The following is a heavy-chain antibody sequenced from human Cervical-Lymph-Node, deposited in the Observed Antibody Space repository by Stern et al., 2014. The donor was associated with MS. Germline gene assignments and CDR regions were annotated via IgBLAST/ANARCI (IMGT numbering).Heavy chain of an antibody. J-gene: IGHJ4*02. CDR2: IIPIVGTA. CDR3: ARDRRHYDTSGGYYFDS. V-gene: IGHV1-69*01. CDR1: GGTFSSYA. D-gene: IGHD3-22*01. Sequence: QLVQSGAEVKKPGSSVKVSCTASGGTFSSYAINWVRQAPGQGPEWMGGIIPIVGTANYAQKFQGRVTITADESTRTVYMELSSLRSEDTAVYYCARDRRHYDTSGGYYFDSWGQGTLVTVSS.